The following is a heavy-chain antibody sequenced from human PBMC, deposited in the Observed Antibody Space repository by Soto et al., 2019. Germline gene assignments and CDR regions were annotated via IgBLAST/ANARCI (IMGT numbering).Heavy chain of an antibody. D-gene: IGHD1-1*01. Sequence: EVQVFESGGGLVQPGGSLRLSCAASGFSFSDYSMAWVRQTPEKGLEWVSGMSIGGEKTFYIDSVKGRFIVSRDSSRDTVYFQMNRLRVEDTAVYYCARWNGYGDLWGQGTLVTVSS. V-gene: IGHV3-23*01. J-gene: IGHJ4*02. CDR2: MSIGGEKT. CDR1: GFSFSDYS. CDR3: ARWNGYGDL.